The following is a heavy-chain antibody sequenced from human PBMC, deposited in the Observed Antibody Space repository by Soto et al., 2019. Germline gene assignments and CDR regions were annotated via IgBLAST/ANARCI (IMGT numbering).Heavy chain of an antibody. D-gene: IGHD3-9*01. Sequence: QVQLVQSGAEVKKPGASVKVSCKASGYTFRNFGISWVRQAPGQGLEWLGWISTDNGNTKYAQNFADIVTMTTYTATNTAYMALRSLRSDDTAVYYCTRDAKYYDILTGYFVNDYWGQGTLVTVSS. V-gene: IGHV1-18*01. J-gene: IGHJ4*02. CDR1: GYTFRNFG. CDR2: ISTDNGNT. CDR3: TRDAKYYDILTGYFVNDY.